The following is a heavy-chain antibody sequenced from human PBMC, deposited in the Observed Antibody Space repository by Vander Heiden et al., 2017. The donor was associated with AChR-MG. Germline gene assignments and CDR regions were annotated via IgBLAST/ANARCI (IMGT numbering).Heavy chain of an antibody. CDR1: GFPFRTYA. D-gene: IGHD3-16*01. J-gene: IGHJ1*01. V-gene: IGHV3-23*01. CDR3: ARSVRGIYTGLEY. Sequence: EVQLLESGGGLVQPGGSLRLSCAASGFPFRTYAMSWVRQAPGKGLEWVSGISNGGGTTYYADSVKGRFAISRDNSKNTLDLQMNSLRAEDTAVYYCARSVRGIYTGLEYWGQGSLVTVSS. CDR2: ISNGGGTT.